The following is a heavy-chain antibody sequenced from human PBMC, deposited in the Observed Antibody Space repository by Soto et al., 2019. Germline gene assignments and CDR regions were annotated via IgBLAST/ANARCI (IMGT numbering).Heavy chain of an antibody. J-gene: IGHJ6*02. CDR1: WYTFTGYN. D-gene: IGHD2-2*01. CDR3: ARGRLCSRTNCYVDIMDI. Sequence: ASVKAYCKGSWYTFTGYNLHLVGPAPRKRFEWMGWTTAYNGNTNYAQRFQNRVTMTTDTSTSTVYMELRSLRSDDTAVYYCARGRLCSRTNCYVDIMDIWGQGTTVTV. CDR2: TTAYNGNT. V-gene: IGHV1-18*04.